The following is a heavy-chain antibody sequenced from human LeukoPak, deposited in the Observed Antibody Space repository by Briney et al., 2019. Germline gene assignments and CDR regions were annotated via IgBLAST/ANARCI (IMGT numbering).Heavy chain of an antibody. J-gene: IGHJ5*02. Sequence: SETLSLTCTVSGGSVSTISHFWDWVRQPPGKGLEWIVSLSDTGTTYYNPSLERRVTISVDTSKNQFSLELSSVTAADTAVYYCARRDHTGRSHAWFDPWGQGTLVTVSS. CDR1: GGSVSTISHF. CDR2: LSDTGTT. CDR3: ARRDHTGRSHAWFDP. V-gene: IGHV4-39*01. D-gene: IGHD1-14*01.